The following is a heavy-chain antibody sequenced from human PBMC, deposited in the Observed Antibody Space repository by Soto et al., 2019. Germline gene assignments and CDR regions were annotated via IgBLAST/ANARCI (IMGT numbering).Heavy chain of an antibody. CDR1: GFTFSSYW. J-gene: IGHJ4*02. D-gene: IGHD4-4*01. Sequence: GGSLRLSCAASGFTFSSYWMSWVRQAPGKGLEWVANIKQDGSEKYYVDSVKGRFTISRDNAKNPLYLQMNSLRAEDTAVYYCAKAVTRTLFDYWGQGTLVTVSS. CDR3: AKAVTRTLFDY. CDR2: IKQDGSEK. V-gene: IGHV3-7*01.